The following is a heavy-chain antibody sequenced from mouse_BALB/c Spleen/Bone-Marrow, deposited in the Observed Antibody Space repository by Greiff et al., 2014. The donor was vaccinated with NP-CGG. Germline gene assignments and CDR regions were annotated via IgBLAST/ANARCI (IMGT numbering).Heavy chain of an antibody. CDR2: IYPANGNT. J-gene: IGHJ4*01. V-gene: IGHV1S56*01. Sequence: VQLEQSGAELVKPGASVRMSCKASGYTFKGNYIHWVKQRPGQGLEWIGWIYPANGNTKYDEKFKGKATLTADKSSITAYMQLSSVTAEDSAVYYCARYSIDYWGQGTSVTVSS. CDR3: ARYSIDY. CDR1: GYTFKGNY.